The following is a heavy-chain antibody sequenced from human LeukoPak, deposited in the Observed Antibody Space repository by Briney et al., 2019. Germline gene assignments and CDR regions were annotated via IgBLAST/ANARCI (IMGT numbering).Heavy chain of an antibody. J-gene: IGHJ3*02. CDR3: ARDPSDPDAFDI. Sequence: SETLSLTCTVSGGSISSSSYYWGWIRQPPGKGLEWIGSIYYSGSTNYNPSLKSRVTISVDTSKNQFSLKLSSVTAADTAVYYCARDPSDPDAFDIWGQGTMVTVSS. V-gene: IGHV4-39*07. CDR1: GGSISSSSYY. CDR2: IYYSGST. D-gene: IGHD6-6*01.